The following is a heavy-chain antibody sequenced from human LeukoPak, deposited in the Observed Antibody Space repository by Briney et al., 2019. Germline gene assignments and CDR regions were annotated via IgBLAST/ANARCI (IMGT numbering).Heavy chain of an antibody. D-gene: IGHD3-9*01. CDR3: ARAGVLTGYYTPFDY. V-gene: IGHV1-46*01. CDR2: INPSGGST. Sequence: GASVKVSCKASGYTFISYYMHWVRQAPGQGLGWMGIINPSGGSTSYAQKFQGRVTMTRDTSTSTVYMELSSLRSEDTAVYYCARAGVLTGYYTPFDYWGQGTLVTVSS. J-gene: IGHJ4*02. CDR1: GYTFISYY.